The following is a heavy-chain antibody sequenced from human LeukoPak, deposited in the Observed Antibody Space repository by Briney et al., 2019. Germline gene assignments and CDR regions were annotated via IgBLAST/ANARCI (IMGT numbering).Heavy chain of an antibody. V-gene: IGHV5-51*01. CDR1: GYSFTNYW. D-gene: IGHD2-15*01. J-gene: IGHJ4*02. Sequence: KTGESLKISCKGSGYSFTNYWIGWVRQMPGKGLEWMGIIYPGDSDTRYSPSFQGQVTISADKSISTAYLQWSSLKASDTAMYYCARHNGAVVAATYCDYWGQGTLVTVSS. CDR2: IYPGDSDT. CDR3: ARHNGAVVAATYCDY.